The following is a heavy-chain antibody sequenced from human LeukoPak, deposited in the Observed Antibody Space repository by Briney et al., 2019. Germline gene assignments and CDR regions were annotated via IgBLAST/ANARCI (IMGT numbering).Heavy chain of an antibody. CDR1: RFTFSSYA. CDR2: ISGRGDST. Sequence: GGSLRLSCAASRFTFSSYAMSWVRQGPGKGLEWVSSISGRGDSTYYADSVKGRLTISRDNSKKTLYLQLNSLRVEDTAVYFCAKHKENYGDSCLDAYWGQGALVTVSS. V-gene: IGHV3-23*01. CDR3: AKHKENYGDSCLDAY. D-gene: IGHD4-17*01. J-gene: IGHJ4*02.